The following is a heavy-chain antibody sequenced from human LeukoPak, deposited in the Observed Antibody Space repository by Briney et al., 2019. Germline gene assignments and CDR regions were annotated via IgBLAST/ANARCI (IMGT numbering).Heavy chain of an antibody. J-gene: IGHJ4*02. CDR1: GFTVSSNY. V-gene: IGHV3-66*02. CDR2: IYSGGST. D-gene: IGHD3-22*01. CDR3: ARDPALDYYESSGYFDY. Sequence: PGGSLRLSCAASGFTVSSNYMSWVRQAPGKGLEWVSVIYSGGSTYYADSVKGRFTISRDNSKNTLYLQMNSLRAEDTAVYYCARDPALDYYESSGYFDYWGQGTLVTVSS.